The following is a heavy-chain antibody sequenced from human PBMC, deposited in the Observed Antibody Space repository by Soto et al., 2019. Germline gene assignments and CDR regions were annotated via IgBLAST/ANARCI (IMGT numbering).Heavy chain of an antibody. V-gene: IGHV3-7*01. CDR1: GFTFSSYW. J-gene: IGHJ4*02. CDR2: IKQDGSEK. D-gene: IGHD3-16*02. Sequence: EVQLVESGGGLVQPGGSLRLSCAASGFTFSSYWMSWVRQTPGKGLEWVANIKQDGSEKYYVDSVKGRFTISRDNAKNSLYLQMNSLRAEDTAVYYCARARLGLSLDYWGQGTLVTVSS. CDR3: ARARLGLSLDY.